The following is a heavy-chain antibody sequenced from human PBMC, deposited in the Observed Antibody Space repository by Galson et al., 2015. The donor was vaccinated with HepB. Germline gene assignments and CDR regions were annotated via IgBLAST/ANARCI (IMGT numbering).Heavy chain of an antibody. Sequence: CAISGDSVSSNSAAWNWIRQSPSRGLEWLGRTYYRSKWYNDYAVSVKSRITINPDTSKNQFSLQLNSVTPEDTAVYYCASSQRKRWLQPTHKPFFDYWGQGTLVTVSS. CDR3: ASSQRKRWLQPTHKPFFDY. D-gene: IGHD5-24*01. CDR2: TYYRSKWYN. CDR1: GDSVSSNSAA. J-gene: IGHJ4*02. V-gene: IGHV6-1*01.